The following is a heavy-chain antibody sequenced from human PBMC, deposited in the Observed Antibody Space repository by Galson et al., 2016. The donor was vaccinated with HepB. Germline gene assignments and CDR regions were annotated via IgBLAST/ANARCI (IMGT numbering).Heavy chain of an antibody. Sequence: SVKVSCKASGYTFTNCYIHWVRQAPGHGLEWIGMINPRGARTTYAQKFQGRVTMTTDTSTSAVFMDLSSLKSDDTAIYYCAIPLYGSGSPINFWYCDLWGRGTLVTVSS. D-gene: IGHD3-10*01. CDR1: GYTFTNCY. J-gene: IGHJ2*01. CDR2: INPRGART. CDR3: AIPLYGSGSPINFWYCDL. V-gene: IGHV1-46*01.